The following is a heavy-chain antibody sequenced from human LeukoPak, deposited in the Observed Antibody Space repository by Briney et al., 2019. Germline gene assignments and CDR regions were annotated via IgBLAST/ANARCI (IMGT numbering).Heavy chain of an antibody. CDR1: GGSISSGGYY. Sequence: SQTLSLTCTVSGGSISSGGYYWSWIRQHPGKGLEWIGYIYYSGSTYYNPSLKSRVTISVDTSKNQFSLKLSSVTAADRAVYYFARSARRGDYEGWFDPWGEGTLVTVSS. J-gene: IGHJ5*02. D-gene: IGHD4-17*01. CDR3: ARSARRGDYEGWFDP. V-gene: IGHV4-31*03. CDR2: IYYSGST.